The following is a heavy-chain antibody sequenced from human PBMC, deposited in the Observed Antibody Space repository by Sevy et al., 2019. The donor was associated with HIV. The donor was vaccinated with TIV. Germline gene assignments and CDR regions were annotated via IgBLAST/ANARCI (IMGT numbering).Heavy chain of an antibody. CDR2: IIPIFGAA. Sequence: ASVKVSCKASGGTLSNYAISWVRQAPGQGLEWMGGIIPIFGAASYAQKFQGRVTITADESTSTVYMELSSLRSEDTAVYLSARGGGMRSYYYYYMDVWGKGTTVTVSS. J-gene: IGHJ6*03. V-gene: IGHV1-69*13. CDR3: ARGGGMRSYYYYYMDV. D-gene: IGHD3-16*01. CDR1: GGTLSNYA.